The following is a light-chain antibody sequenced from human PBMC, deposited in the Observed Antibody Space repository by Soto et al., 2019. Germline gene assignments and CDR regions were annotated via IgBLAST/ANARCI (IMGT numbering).Light chain of an antibody. J-gene: IGKJ5*01. CDR2: GAS. V-gene: IGKV3D-15*01. CDR3: QQYKNWPAIT. CDR1: QSVSSN. Sequence: EIVMTQSPATLSVSPGERATPSCRASQSVSSNLAWYQQRPGQAPRLLIYGASSRATGIPARISGSGSGTEFTLTISSLQSEDLAVYYCQQYKNWPAITFGQGTRLEI.